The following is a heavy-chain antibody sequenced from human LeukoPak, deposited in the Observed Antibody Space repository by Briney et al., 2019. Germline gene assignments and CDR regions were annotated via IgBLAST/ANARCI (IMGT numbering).Heavy chain of an antibody. Sequence: GGSLRLSCAASGFIVSTNYMSWVRQAPGKGLVWVSRINSDGSSTSYADSVKGRFTISRDNAKNTLYLQMNSLRAEDTTVYYCARAQWELPFDYWGQGTLVTVSS. CDR3: ARAQWELPFDY. CDR2: INSDGSST. CDR1: GFIVSTNY. J-gene: IGHJ4*02. D-gene: IGHD1-26*01. V-gene: IGHV3-74*01.